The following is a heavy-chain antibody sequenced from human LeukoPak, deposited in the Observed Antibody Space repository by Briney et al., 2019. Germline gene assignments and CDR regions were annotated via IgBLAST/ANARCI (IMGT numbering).Heavy chain of an antibody. V-gene: IGHV4-39*07. J-gene: IGHJ4*02. CDR2: FSYSGST. D-gene: IGHD2-21*01. Sequence: SETLSLTCSVSGGSISSSSYYWGWIRQPPGKGLEWIGSFSYSGSTYYNPSLKSRVTISVDTSKNQISLKVSSVTAPDTAVYYCARVPGGHSFDYWGQGTLVTVSS. CDR1: GGSISSSSYY. CDR3: ARVPGGHSFDY.